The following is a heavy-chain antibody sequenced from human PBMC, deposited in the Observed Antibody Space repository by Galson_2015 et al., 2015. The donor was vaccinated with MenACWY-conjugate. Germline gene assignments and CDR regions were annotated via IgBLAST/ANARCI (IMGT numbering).Heavy chain of an antibody. D-gene: IGHD6-13*01. V-gene: IGHV3-23*01. Sequence: SLRLSCAASGFTFSSYAMSWVRQAPGKGLEWVSAISGSGGSTYYADSVKGRFTISRDNSKNTLYLQMNSLRAEDTAVYYCAKKVSSSWSTWGYFQHWGQGTRVTGSS. CDR1: GFTFSSYA. J-gene: IGHJ1*01. CDR2: ISGSGGST. CDR3: AKKVSSSWSTWGYFQH.